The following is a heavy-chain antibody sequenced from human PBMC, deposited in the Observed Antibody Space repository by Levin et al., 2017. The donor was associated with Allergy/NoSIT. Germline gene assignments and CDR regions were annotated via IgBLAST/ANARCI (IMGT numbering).Heavy chain of an antibody. Sequence: WASVKVSCKVSGYTLTELSMHWVRQAPGKGLEWMGGFDPEDGETIYAQKFQGRVTMTEDTSTDTAYMELSSLRSEDTAVYYCARYYSNYGGNWFDPWGQGTLVTVSS. J-gene: IGHJ5*02. D-gene: IGHD4-11*01. CDR1: GYTLTELS. V-gene: IGHV1-24*01. CDR2: FDPEDGET. CDR3: ARYYSNYGGNWFDP.